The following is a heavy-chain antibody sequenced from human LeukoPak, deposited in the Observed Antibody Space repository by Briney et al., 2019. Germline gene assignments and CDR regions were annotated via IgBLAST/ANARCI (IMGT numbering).Heavy chain of an antibody. D-gene: IGHD1-1*01. CDR1: GFTVSSNY. J-gene: IGHJ4*02. V-gene: IGHV3-53*01. Sequence: QPGGSLRLSCAASGFTVSSNYMSWVRQAPGKGLEWVSVIYSGGSTYYADSVKGRFTISRDYSKNTLYLQMNSLRAEDTAVYYCAREYNGYFDYWGQGTLVTVSS. CDR3: AREYNGYFDY. CDR2: IYSGGST.